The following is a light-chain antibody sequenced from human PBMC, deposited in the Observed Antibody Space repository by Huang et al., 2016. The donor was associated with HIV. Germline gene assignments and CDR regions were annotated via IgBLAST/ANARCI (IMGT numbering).Light chain of an antibody. J-gene: IGKJ2*01. CDR3: QQYDDWPPYT. CDR1: PSISSN. CDR2: GAS. V-gene: IGKV3-15*01. Sequence: EIVMTQSPATLSVSPGERATLSCRASPSISSNLAWYQQKPGQAPRLLIYGASPRATGIPARFSGSGSGTEFTLTISSLQSEDFVVYYCQQYDDWPPYTFGQGTKLEIK.